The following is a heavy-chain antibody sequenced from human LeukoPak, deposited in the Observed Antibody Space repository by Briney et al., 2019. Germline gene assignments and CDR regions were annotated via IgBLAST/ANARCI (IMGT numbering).Heavy chain of an antibody. Sequence: GGSLRLSCAASGFTVSSNYMSWVRQAPGKGLEWVSVTYSGGDTYYADSVKGRFTISRDNSKNTLYLQMNSLRADDTAVYYCATEYGGTDWGQGTLVTVSS. V-gene: IGHV3-53*01. CDR3: ATEYGGTD. J-gene: IGHJ4*02. CDR1: GFTVSSNY. D-gene: IGHD4-23*01. CDR2: TYSGGDT.